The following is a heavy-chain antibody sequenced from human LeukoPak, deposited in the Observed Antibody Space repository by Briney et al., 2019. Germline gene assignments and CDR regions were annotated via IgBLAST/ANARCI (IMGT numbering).Heavy chain of an antibody. CDR2: ISSSGSTI. Sequence: GGSLRLSCAASGFTFSDYYMSWIRQAPGKGLEWVSYISSSGSTIYYADSVKGRFTISRDNAKNSLYLQMNSLRAEDTAVYYCARDRGIIAARPSAFDIWGQGTMVTVSS. J-gene: IGHJ3*02. CDR1: GFTFSDYY. D-gene: IGHD6-6*01. V-gene: IGHV3-11*04. CDR3: ARDRGIIAARPSAFDI.